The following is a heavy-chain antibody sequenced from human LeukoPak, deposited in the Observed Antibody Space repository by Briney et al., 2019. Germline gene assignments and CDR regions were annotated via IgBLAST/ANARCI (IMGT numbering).Heavy chain of an antibody. CDR2: INHSGST. CDR3: ATLFYYYGMDV. D-gene: IGHD3-3*01. V-gene: IGHV4-34*01. CDR1: GGSFSGYY. Sequence: SETLSLTCAVCGGSFSGYYWSWIRQPPGKGLEWIGEINHSGSTNYNPSLKSRVTISVDTSKNQFSLKLSSVTAADTAVYYCATLFYYYGMDVWGQGTTVTVSS. J-gene: IGHJ6*02.